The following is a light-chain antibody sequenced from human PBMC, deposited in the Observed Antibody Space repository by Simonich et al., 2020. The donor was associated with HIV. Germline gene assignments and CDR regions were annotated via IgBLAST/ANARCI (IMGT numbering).Light chain of an antibody. J-gene: IGKJ5*01. V-gene: IGKV4-1*01. CDR1: QSVLYSSNNTNC. CDR2: WAS. CDR3: QQYYSTPPIT. Sequence: DIVMTQSPDSLAVSLGERAPINCKSSQSVLYSSNNTNCLAWYQQKPGQPPKLLIYWASNRESGVPDRFSGSGSGTDFTLTISSLQAEDVAVYYCQQYYSTPPITFGQGTRLEIK.